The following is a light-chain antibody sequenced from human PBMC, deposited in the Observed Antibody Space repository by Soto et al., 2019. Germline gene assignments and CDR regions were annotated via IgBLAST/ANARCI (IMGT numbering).Light chain of an antibody. Sequence: EIVLTQSPATLSLSPGERATLSCRASQSVGSFLAWYQQKPGQAPRLLIYDASNRATGIPARFSGSGSGTDFTLNISSLEPEDFAVYYCQLRNNWSWTFGQGTKVEI. CDR1: QSVGSF. CDR2: DAS. V-gene: IGKV3-11*01. J-gene: IGKJ1*01. CDR3: QLRNNWSWT.